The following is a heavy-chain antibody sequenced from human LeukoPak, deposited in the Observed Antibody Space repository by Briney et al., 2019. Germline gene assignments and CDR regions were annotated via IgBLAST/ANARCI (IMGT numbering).Heavy chain of an antibody. Sequence: SETLSLTCTVFGGSIRGYHWSWIRQPPGKGLEWIGHFYYSGSTNFNPSLKSRVTISGDTSKNQFSLKVISVTAADTAVYYCARDLVKEKPSGGFYYYGMDVWGQGTLVTVSS. D-gene: IGHD1-26*01. CDR2: FYYSGST. V-gene: IGHV4-59*01. CDR1: GGSIRGYH. CDR3: ARDLVKEKPSGGFYYYGMDV. J-gene: IGHJ6*02.